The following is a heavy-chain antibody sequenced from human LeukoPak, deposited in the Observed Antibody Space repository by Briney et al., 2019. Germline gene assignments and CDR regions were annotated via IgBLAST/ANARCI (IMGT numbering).Heavy chain of an antibody. V-gene: IGHV3-23*01. Sequence: GGSLRLSCAASGFSFSTYAMSWVRQAPGKGLEWVSSISGTGGSTHYADSVKGRFTISRDNSKNTLYLQMNSLRAGDTAVYYCAKSSYYDSSGFYREYYFDYWGQGTLVPVSS. CDR3: AKSSYYDSSGFYREYYFDY. CDR2: ISGTGGST. CDR1: GFSFSTYA. J-gene: IGHJ4*02. D-gene: IGHD3-22*01.